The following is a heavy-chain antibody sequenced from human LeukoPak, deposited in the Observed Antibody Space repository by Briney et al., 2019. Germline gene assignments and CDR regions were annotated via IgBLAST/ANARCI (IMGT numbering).Heavy chain of an antibody. CDR3: ARLEMVRGVFDY. CDR2: IYDSGST. Sequence: KASETLSLTCTVSGGSISSSSYSWGGIRQPPGKGLEWIVSIYDSGSTYYNPSLKSPVTISVDTSKNQFSLKLSSVTAADTAVYYCARLEMVRGVFDYWGQGTLVTVSS. J-gene: IGHJ4*02. V-gene: IGHV4-39*01. D-gene: IGHD3-10*01. CDR1: GGSISSSSYS.